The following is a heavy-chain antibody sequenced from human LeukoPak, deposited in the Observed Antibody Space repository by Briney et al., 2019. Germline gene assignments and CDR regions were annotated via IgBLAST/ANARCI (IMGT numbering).Heavy chain of an antibody. J-gene: IGHJ4*02. CDR1: GGTFSSYI. V-gene: IGHV1-69*04. CDR3: AREGDQLVGDYYFDH. CDR2: IIPILGIA. D-gene: IGHD6-6*01. Sequence: ASVKVSCKASGGTFSSYIISWVRQAPGQGLEWMGRIIPILGIANYAQKFQGRVTTTADKSTSTAYMELSSLRSEDTAVYYCAREGDQLVGDYYFDHWGQGTLVTVSS.